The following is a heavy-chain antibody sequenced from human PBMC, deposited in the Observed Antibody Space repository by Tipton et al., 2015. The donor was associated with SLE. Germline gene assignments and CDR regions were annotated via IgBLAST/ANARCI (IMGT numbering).Heavy chain of an antibody. D-gene: IGHD2-8*01. J-gene: IGHJ4*02. CDR3: ARALCTYGVFCEDYFDF. CDR1: GASISSYY. V-gene: IGHV4-59*07. Sequence: TLSLTCTVSGASISSYYWSWVRQPPGKGLEWIGYVYDIDSTNYNPSLKSRVTISLDPSKNQFSLKLSSVTAADTAVYYCARALCTYGVFCEDYFDFWGLGTLVTVSS. CDR2: VYDIDST.